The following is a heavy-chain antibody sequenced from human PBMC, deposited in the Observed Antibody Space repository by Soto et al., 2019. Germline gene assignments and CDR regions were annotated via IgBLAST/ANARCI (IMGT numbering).Heavy chain of an antibody. CDR3: ARGRGYDSSGYYYVRAFDI. J-gene: IGHJ3*02. CDR2: INHSGST. Sequence: QVQLQQWGAGLLKPSETLSLTCAVYGGSFSGYYWSWIRQPPGKGLEWIGEINHSGSTNYNPSLKSRVTISVDTSNNQFSLKLSSVTAADAAVYYCARGRGYDSSGYYYVRAFDIWGQGTMVTVSS. CDR1: GGSFSGYY. V-gene: IGHV4-34*01. D-gene: IGHD3-22*01.